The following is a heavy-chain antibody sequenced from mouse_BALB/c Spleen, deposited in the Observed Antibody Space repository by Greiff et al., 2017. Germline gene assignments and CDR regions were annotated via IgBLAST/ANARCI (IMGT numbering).Heavy chain of an antibody. V-gene: IGHV2-9*02. CDR1: GFSLTSYG. Sequence: VQLQESGPGLVAPSQSLSITCTVSGFSLTSYGVHWVRQPPGKGLEWLGVIWAGGSTNYNSALMSRLSISKDNSKSQVFLKMNSLQTDDTAMYYCARDDDYDVDYYAMDYWGQGTSVTVSS. CDR3: ARDDDYDVDYYAMDY. D-gene: IGHD2-4*01. J-gene: IGHJ4*01. CDR2: IWAGGST.